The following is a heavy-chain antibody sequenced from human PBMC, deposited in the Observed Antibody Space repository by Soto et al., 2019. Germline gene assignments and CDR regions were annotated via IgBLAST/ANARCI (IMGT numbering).Heavy chain of an antibody. D-gene: IGHD3-22*01. CDR3: ARSPYDSSGYYNY. V-gene: IGHV4-34*01. CDR2: INHSGST. J-gene: IGHJ4*01. CDR1: GGSFSGYY. Sequence: RSLTCAVYGGSFSGYYWSWIRQPPGKGLEWIGEINHSGSTNYSPSLKSRVTISVDTSKNQFSLKLSSVTAADTAVYYCARSPYDSSGYYNYWGXGTLVTVSS.